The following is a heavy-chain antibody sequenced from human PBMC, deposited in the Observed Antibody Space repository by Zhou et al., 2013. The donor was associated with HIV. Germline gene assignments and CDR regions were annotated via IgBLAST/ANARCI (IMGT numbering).Heavy chain of an antibody. Sequence: QGQLVQSGAEVKKPGASVKVSCKASGYTFTRSDITWVRQAPGQGLEWMAWISANNGKTHYPQNLQGRVIVTTETSTSTAYMELRSLRSDDTAVYYCARCYYDNSGCDYWGQGTLVTVSS. CDR2: ISANNGKT. J-gene: IGHJ4*02. CDR3: ARCYYDNSGCDY. V-gene: IGHV1-18*01. D-gene: IGHD3-22*01. CDR1: GYTFTRSD.